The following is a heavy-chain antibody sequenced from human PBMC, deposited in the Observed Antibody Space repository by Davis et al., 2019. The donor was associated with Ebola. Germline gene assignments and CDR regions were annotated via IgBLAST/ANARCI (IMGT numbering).Heavy chain of an antibody. Sequence: GESLKISCKASGYSFTSYWIVWVRQMPGKGLEWVGVIYPGDSDTRYSPSFKGQVTISADKYISTAYLQWSSLKASDTAMYYCARQGGGSGRLTSLDYWGQGTLVTVSS. CDR3: ARQGGGSGRLTSLDY. D-gene: IGHD1-26*01. V-gene: IGHV5-51*01. CDR2: IYPGDSDT. CDR1: GYSFTSYW. J-gene: IGHJ4*02.